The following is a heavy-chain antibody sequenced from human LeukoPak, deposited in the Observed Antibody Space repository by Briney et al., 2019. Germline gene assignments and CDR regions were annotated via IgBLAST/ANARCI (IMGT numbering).Heavy chain of an antibody. CDR3: ARDGPAAYA. CDR2: INTNTGNP. Sequence: ASVKVSCKASGGTFSSYAISWVRQAPGQGLEWMGWINTNTGNPTYAQAFTGRFVFSLDTSVNTAYLQITSLRADDTAMYYCARDGPAAYAWGQGTMVIVSS. J-gene: IGHJ4*02. D-gene: IGHD3-16*01. V-gene: IGHV7-4-1*02. CDR1: GGTFSSYA.